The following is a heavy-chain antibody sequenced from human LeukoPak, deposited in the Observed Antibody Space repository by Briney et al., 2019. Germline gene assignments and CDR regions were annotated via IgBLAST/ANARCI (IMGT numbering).Heavy chain of an antibody. J-gene: IGHJ6*02. CDR2: IYYSGST. V-gene: IGHV4-59*01. CDR1: GGSISSYY. Sequence: SETLSLTCTVSGGSISSYYWSWIRQPPGKGLEWIGYIYYSGSTNYNPSLKSRVTISVDTSKNQFTLKLSSVTAADTAVYYCARAQRSYYYYGMDVWGQGTTVTVSS. CDR3: ARAQRSYYYYGMDV.